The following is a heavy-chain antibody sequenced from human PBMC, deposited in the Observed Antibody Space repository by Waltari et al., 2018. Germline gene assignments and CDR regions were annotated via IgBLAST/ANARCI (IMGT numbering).Heavy chain of an antibody. CDR3: ARDGVGATSDY. J-gene: IGHJ4*02. CDR2: ISSSSRSI. CDR1: GFTFSSYS. V-gene: IGHV3-48*04. D-gene: IGHD1-26*01. Sequence: EVQLVESGGGLVQPGGSLRLSCAASGFTFSSYSMNWVRQAPGKGLEWVSYISSSSRSIYDADSVKGRFTISRDNAKNSLYLQMNSLRAEDTAVYYCARDGVGATSDYWGQGTLVTVSS.